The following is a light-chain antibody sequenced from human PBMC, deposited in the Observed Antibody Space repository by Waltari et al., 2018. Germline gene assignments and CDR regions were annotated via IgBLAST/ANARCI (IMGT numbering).Light chain of an antibody. Sequence: DIQMTQSPSTLSASVGDRVTITCRASQSISSWLDWYQQKPGKAPKLLIYKASSLESGVPSRFSGSRSGTEVTLTISSLQPDDFATYYCQQYSSDSTFGQGTKVEIK. J-gene: IGKJ1*01. CDR2: KAS. V-gene: IGKV1-5*03. CDR1: QSISSW. CDR3: QQYSSDST.